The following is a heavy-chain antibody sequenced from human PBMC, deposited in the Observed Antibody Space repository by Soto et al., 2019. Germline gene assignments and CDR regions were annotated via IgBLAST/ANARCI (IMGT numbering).Heavy chain of an antibody. J-gene: IGHJ6*02. D-gene: IGHD1-26*01. Sequence: GGSLRLSCAASGFTFNSYGMHWVRQGPGNGLEWVAFITYDSTKTYYADSVKGRFTISRDNSNSALYVQMNSLTGEDTAVYYCARTRSAWSDFHYYSLDVWGQGTTVTVSS. CDR2: ITYDSTKT. CDR3: ARTRSAWSDFHYYSLDV. CDR1: GFTFNSYG. V-gene: IGHV3-30*03.